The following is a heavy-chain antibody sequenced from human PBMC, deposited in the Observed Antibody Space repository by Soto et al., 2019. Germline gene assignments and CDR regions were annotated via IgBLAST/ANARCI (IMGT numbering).Heavy chain of an antibody. J-gene: IGHJ3*02. D-gene: IGHD1-7*01. V-gene: IGHV3-7*01. CDR2: IKKDGSEK. Sequence: PGGSLRLSCAASGFTFSTYLMSWVRQAPGKGLEWVANIKKDGSEKHYVDSVRGRFTISRDNAKSSLYLQMDSLRAEDTAVYHCGRWNYAFDIWGQGTMVTVSS. CDR1: GFTFSTYL. CDR3: GRWNYAFDI.